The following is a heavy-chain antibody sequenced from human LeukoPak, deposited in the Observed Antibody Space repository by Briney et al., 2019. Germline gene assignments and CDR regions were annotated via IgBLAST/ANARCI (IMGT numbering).Heavy chain of an antibody. CDR1: GYSISSGYY. J-gene: IGHJ4*02. Sequence: SETLSLTCAVSGYSISSGYYWGWIRQPPGKGLEWIGSIYHSGSTYYNPSLKSRVTISVDTSKNQFSLKLNSVTAADTAVYYCARGLWFGEFNLDYWDQGTLVIVSS. CDR2: IYHSGST. V-gene: IGHV4-38-2*01. D-gene: IGHD3-10*01. CDR3: ARGLWFGEFNLDY.